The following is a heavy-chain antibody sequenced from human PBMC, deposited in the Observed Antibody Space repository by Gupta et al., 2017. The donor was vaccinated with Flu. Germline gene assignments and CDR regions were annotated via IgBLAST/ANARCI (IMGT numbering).Heavy chain of an antibody. CDR3: ARGSGHVVVVLPLDH. V-gene: IGHV1-18*01. J-gene: IGHJ4*02. CDR1: GFTFRGYG. D-gene: IGHD2-21*01. Sequence: QLDQSGAAAQEPGASVQVSCKASGFTFRGYGFSWVRQTPGQGLEWLGWISGHNGDTKFAQKFQGRVTLTTDTSTNTAYMELRSMRSDDTAVDYCARGSGHVVVVLPLDHWGQGTLVTVSS. CDR2: ISGHNGDT.